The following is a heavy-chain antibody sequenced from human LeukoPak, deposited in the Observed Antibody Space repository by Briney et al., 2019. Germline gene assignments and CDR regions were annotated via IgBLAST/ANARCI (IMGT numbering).Heavy chain of an antibody. D-gene: IGHD6-13*01. CDR3: ASPAAGSNFDC. V-gene: IGHV3-11*03. Sequence: GGSLRLSCTASGFTFSDYYMSWIRQAPGKGLEWVSYISSSSSYTNYADSVKGRFTISRDNSKNSLYLQMNSLRAEDTAVYYCASPAAGSNFDCWGQGTLVTVSS. CDR2: ISSSSSYT. J-gene: IGHJ4*02. CDR1: GFTFSDYY.